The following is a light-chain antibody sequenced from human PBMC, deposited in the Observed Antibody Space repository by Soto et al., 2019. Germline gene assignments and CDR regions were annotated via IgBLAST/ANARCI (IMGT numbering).Light chain of an antibody. V-gene: IGKV3-11*01. Sequence: EIVLTQSPATLSLSPGERATLSCRASQSVGSYFAWYQQKPGQAPRLLIYDAFSRATGIPARFSGSGSGTDFTVAISSLEPEDFAVYFCQQRSSWPLTFGGGTIVEIK. CDR1: QSVGSY. CDR2: DAF. CDR3: QQRSSWPLT. J-gene: IGKJ4*02.